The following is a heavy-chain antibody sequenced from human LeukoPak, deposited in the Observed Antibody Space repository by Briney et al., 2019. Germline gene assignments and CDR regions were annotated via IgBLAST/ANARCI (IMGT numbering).Heavy chain of an antibody. Sequence: GGSLRLSCAVSGFTFSSYAMNWVRQAPGKGLEWVSTISNSDGTTYYADSVKGRFTISRDDSENTLSLQMNSLRAEDTAVYYCAKATGSLLWGQGTLVTVSS. CDR2: ISNSDGTT. V-gene: IGHV3-23*01. J-gene: IGHJ4*02. D-gene: IGHD1-14*01. CDR3: AKATGSLL. CDR1: GFTFSSYA.